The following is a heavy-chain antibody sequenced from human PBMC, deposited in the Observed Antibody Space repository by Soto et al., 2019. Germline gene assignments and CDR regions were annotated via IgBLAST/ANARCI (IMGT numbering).Heavy chain of an antibody. CDR3: AKDSILYCSGGSCGLYSHGIFDI. CDR1: GFTFSSYA. V-gene: IGHV3-23*01. J-gene: IGHJ3*02. D-gene: IGHD2-15*01. CDR2: ISGSGGST. Sequence: EVQLLESGGGLVQPGGSLRLSCAASGFTFSSYAMSWVRQAPGKGLEWVSAISGSGGSTYYADSVKGRFTISRDNSKNSLYLPMNSLRAEDTAVYYCAKDSILYCSGGSCGLYSHGIFDIWGQGTMVTVSS.